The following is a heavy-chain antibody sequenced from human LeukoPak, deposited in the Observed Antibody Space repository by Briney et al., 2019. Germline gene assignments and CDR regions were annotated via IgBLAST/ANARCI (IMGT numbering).Heavy chain of an antibody. CDR2: IIPIFGTA. D-gene: IGHD3-22*01. CDR1: GSTFSSYA. J-gene: IGHJ4*02. V-gene: IGHV1-69*13. CDR3: ARDATYYYDSSGYYY. Sequence: ASVKVSCKASGSTFSSYAISWVRQAPGQGLEWMGGIIPIFGTANYAQKFQGRVTITVDESTSTAYMELSSLRSEDTAVYYCARDATYYYDSSGYYYWGQGTLVTVSS.